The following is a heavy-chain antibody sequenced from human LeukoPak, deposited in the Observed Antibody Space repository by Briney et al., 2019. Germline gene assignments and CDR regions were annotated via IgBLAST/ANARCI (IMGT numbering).Heavy chain of an antibody. CDR1: GFTFSDYY. CDR3: ARDRKIGGSWYPGRSRGTPYFDY. Sequence: GGSLRLSCAASGFTFSDYYMSWIRQAPGKGLEWVSYISSSGSTIYYADSVKGRFTISRDNAKNSLYLQMNSLRAEDTAVYYCARDRKIGGSWYPGRSRGTPYFDYWGQGTLVTVSS. J-gene: IGHJ4*02. V-gene: IGHV3-11*01. D-gene: IGHD6-13*01. CDR2: ISSSGSTI.